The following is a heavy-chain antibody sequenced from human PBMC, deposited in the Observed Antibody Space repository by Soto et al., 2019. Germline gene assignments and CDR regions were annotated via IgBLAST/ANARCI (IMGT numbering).Heavy chain of an antibody. J-gene: IGHJ4*02. D-gene: IGHD2-15*01. Sequence: GGSLRLSCASSGFTFSSYVMSWVRQAPGKGLEWVSTISGSGASIYDADSVKGRFTISRDNSKNTVYLQMNSLRAEDTAVYYCAKDGLGSCTGGTCYGSDYWGQGTLVTVSS. CDR2: ISGSGASI. CDR1: GFTFSSYV. CDR3: AKDGLGSCTGGTCYGSDY. V-gene: IGHV3-23*01.